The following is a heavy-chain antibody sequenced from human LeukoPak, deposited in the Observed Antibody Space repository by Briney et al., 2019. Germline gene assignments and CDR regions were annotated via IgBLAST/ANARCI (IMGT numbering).Heavy chain of an antibody. D-gene: IGHD2-21*02. CDR3: EKDLGGSGDYRPY. CDR1: GFTFWRHC. CDR2: ISGSDGST. Sequence: GSLRLPCAASGFTFWRHCLSWVRPAPGKGPEWGPAISGSDGSTYYADSVKGRFTISRDNSKNTLYLQMNSLSAEDTAVYYCEKDLGGSGDYRPYWGQGSVVTVSS. J-gene: IGHJ4*02. V-gene: IGHV3-23*01.